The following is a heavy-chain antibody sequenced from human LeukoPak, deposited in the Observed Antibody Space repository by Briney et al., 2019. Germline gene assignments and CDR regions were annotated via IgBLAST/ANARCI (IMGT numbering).Heavy chain of an antibody. CDR1: GFTFSSYG. V-gene: IGHV3-30*02. CDR3: AKGLGSGWYEYYFDY. J-gene: IGHJ4*02. D-gene: IGHD6-19*01. Sequence: GGSLRLSCAASGFTFSSYGMHWVRQAPGKGLEWVAFIRYDGSNKYYADPVKGRFTISRDNSKNTLYLQMNSLRAEDTAVYYCAKGLGSGWYEYYFDYWGQGTLVTVSS. CDR2: IRYDGSNK.